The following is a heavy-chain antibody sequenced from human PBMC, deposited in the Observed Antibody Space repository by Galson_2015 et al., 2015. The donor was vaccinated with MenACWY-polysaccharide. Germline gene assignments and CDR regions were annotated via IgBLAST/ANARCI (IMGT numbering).Heavy chain of an antibody. J-gene: IGHJ6*02. CDR2: ISYDGSNK. CDR3: ARTYCSRTTCYGMDV. D-gene: IGHD2-2*01. Sequence: SLRLSCAASGFTFSSYAIHWVRRAPGKGLEWVAVISYDGSNKYYADSVKGRFTISRDNSKNTMYLQMNSLTAEDTAVYYCARTYCSRTTCYGMDVWGQGTTVTVSS. V-gene: IGHV3-30-3*01. CDR1: GFTFSSYA.